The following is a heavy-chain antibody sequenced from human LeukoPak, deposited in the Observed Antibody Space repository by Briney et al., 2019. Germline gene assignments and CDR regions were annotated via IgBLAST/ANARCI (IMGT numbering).Heavy chain of an antibody. CDR1: SYY. CDR3: AKDRIPGDY. V-gene: IGHV3-23*01. CDR2: ITNSGGST. J-gene: IGHJ4*02. Sequence: SYYMTIVRQPPGKGLEWVSGITNSGGSTYYADSVKGRFTISRDNSKNTLFLQMNSLRAEDTALYYCAKDRIPGDYWGQGTLVTVSS. D-gene: IGHD2-21*01.